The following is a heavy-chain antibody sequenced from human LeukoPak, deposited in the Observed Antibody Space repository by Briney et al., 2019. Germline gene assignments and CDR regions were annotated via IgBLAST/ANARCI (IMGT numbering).Heavy chain of an antibody. CDR3: AKSIVVVPAGDY. CDR1: GFTFSSYA. V-gene: IGHV3-30-3*02. Sequence: GGSLRLSCAASGFTFSSYAMHWVRQAPGKGLEWVAVISYDGSNKYYADSVKGRFTISRDNSKNTLYLQMNSLRAEDTAVYYCAKSIVVVPAGDYWGQGTLVTVSS. J-gene: IGHJ4*02. CDR2: ISYDGSNK. D-gene: IGHD2-2*01.